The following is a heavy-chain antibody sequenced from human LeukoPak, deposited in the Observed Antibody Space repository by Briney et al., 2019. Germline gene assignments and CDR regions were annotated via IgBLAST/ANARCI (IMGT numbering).Heavy chain of an antibody. CDR3: ATSYEAKAAPFDL. V-gene: IGHV4-4*08. CDR1: GVSFSSFQ. Sequence: PSETLSLTCTVSGVSFSSFQWSWIRQSPVRGLEWIGNIHMTGRTDYNPSLKSRVTISVDTSKSQFSLLLTSVSAADTAIYFCATSYEAKAAPFDLLGQGILVTVSS. J-gene: IGHJ4*02. CDR2: IHMTGRT. D-gene: IGHD3-3*01.